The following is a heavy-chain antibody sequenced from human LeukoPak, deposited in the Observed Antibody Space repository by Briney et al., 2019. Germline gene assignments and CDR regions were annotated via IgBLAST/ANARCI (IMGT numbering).Heavy chain of an antibody. D-gene: IGHD1-7*01. CDR1: GFTFSSYS. CDR2: ISSSSSYI. Sequence: GGSLRLSCAASGFTFSSYSMNWVRQAPGKGLEWVSSISSSSSYIYYADSVKGRFTISRDNAKNSLYLQMNSLRAEDTAVYYCARESKVNYNLCYFDYWGQGTLVTVSS. V-gene: IGHV3-21*01. J-gene: IGHJ4*02. CDR3: ARESKVNYNLCYFDY.